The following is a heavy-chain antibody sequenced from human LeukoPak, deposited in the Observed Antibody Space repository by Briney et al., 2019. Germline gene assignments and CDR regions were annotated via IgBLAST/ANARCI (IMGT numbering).Heavy chain of an antibody. Sequence: PSETLSLTCTVSDGSISSYYWSWIRQPPGKGLEWIGYIYYSGSTNYNPSLKSRVTISVDTSKNQFSLKLSSVTAADTAVYYCARPALGYCSGGSCYCDAFDIWGQGTMVTVSS. CDR2: IYYSGST. CDR3: ARPALGYCSGGSCYCDAFDI. J-gene: IGHJ3*02. CDR1: DGSISSYY. V-gene: IGHV4-59*01. D-gene: IGHD2-15*01.